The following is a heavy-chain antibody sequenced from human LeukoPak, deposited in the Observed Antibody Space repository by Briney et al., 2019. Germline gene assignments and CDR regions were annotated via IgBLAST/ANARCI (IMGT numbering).Heavy chain of an antibody. Sequence: TGGSLRLSCAASGFSFSTYSMNWVRQAPGKGLEWVAIISYDGSNTYYAGSVKGRFTISRDNSKNTLYLQMNSLRAEDTAMYYCASLRYSASYYADYWGQGTLVTVSS. CDR2: ISYDGSNT. CDR3: ASLRYSASYYADY. J-gene: IGHJ4*02. CDR1: GFSFSTYS. D-gene: IGHD1-26*01. V-gene: IGHV3-30*03.